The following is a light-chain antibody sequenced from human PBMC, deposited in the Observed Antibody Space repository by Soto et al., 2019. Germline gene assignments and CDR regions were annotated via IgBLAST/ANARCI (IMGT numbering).Light chain of an antibody. CDR1: QGIGYW. CDR3: QQANRFPYT. CDR2: AAS. J-gene: IGKJ2*01. Sequence: DIQMTQSPSSVSASVGDRVSITCRASQGIGYWLAWYQQKPGKAPKPLIYAASSLESGVPSRFSGSGSGTDFTLTISSLQPEDFATYFCQQANRFPYTFGQGTKLEIK. V-gene: IGKV1-12*01.